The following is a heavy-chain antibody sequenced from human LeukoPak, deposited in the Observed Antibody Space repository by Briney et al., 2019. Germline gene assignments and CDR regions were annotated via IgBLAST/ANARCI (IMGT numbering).Heavy chain of an antibody. J-gene: IGHJ6*03. CDR2: ISGPAGSW. D-gene: IGHD3-9*01. CDR3: AGDVRYYDILTGYYYYYMDV. V-gene: IGHV3-23*01. Sequence: PGGSLRLSCAASGFTFSSYAMSWVRQAPGKGLEWVSAISGPAGSWDYADSVKGRFTISRDNAKNSLYLQMNSLRAEDTAVYYCAGDVRYYDILTGYYYYYMDVWGKGTTVTVSS. CDR1: GFTFSSYA.